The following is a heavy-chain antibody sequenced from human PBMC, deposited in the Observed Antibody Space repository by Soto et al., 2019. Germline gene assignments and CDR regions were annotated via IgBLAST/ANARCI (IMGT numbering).Heavy chain of an antibody. J-gene: IGHJ4*02. V-gene: IGHV1-69*06. CDR1: GGTFSSYA. CDR3: ASGDYHSQPLPLHY. Sequence: ASVKVSCKASGGTFSSYAISWVRQAPGQGLEWMGGIIPIFGTANYAQKFQGRVTITADKSTSTAYMELSSLRSEDTAVYYCASGDYHSQPLPLHYWGQATIVTVYS. CDR2: IIPIFGTA. D-gene: IGHD4-17*01.